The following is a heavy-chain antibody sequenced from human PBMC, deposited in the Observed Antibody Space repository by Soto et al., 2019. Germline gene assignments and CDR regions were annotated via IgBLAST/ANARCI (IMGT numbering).Heavy chain of an antibody. CDR1: GGSFSGYY. CDR2: INHRGNT. V-gene: IGHV4-34*01. D-gene: IGHD5-18*01. Sequence: SETLSLTCAVYGGSFSGYYWTWIRQPPGKGLEWIGEINHRGNTNCNPSLKSRVTISVDTSKNQFSLKLSSVTAADTAVYYCARASNTRGCSYGPDYWGQGTLVTVS. CDR3: ARASNTRGCSYGPDY. J-gene: IGHJ4*02.